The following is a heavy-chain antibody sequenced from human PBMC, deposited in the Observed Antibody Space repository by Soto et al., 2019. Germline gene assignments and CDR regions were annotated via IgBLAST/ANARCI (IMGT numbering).Heavy chain of an antibody. CDR2: ISSSGGST. D-gene: IGHD6-6*01. Sequence: AEVSISIYSMSRVSKAPGRGLEWVSGISSSGGSTYHADSVKGRLTISRDNSKNTLYLQMNSLRAEDTAVYYCAKAARGSYYFDYWGQGTLVPVSS. V-gene: IGHV3-23*01. CDR3: AKAARGSYYFDY. CDR1: EVSISIYS. J-gene: IGHJ4*02.